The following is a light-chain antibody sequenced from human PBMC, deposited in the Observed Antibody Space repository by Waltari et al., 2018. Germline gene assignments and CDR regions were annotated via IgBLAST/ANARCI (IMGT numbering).Light chain of an antibody. J-gene: IGLJ2*01. CDR3: GTWDNSLII. V-gene: IGLV1-51*01. Sequence: QSVLTQPPSVSAAPGQKVTISCSGRSSNLENNSVSWYQQFPGTAPKLLIYDNNKRPSGIPDRFSGSKSGTAATLGITGLQTGDEADYYCGTWDNSLIIFGGGTKVTVL. CDR1: SSNLENNS. CDR2: DNN.